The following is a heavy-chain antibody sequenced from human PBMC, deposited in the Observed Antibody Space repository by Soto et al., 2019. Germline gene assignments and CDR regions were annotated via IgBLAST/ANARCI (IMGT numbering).Heavy chain of an antibody. J-gene: IGHJ3*02. V-gene: IGHV3-66*01. Sequence: GGSLSLSCTASGFSVSDTYVNSARQAPEKRLEWVSVISNRGDTHYTDSVRGRFSLSRDISDNTLHLQMNNLRVEDTAVYYCAREPRYCRGGSCSITGDAYDIWGQGTMVTVSS. CDR1: GFSVSDTY. D-gene: IGHD2-15*01. CDR3: AREPRYCRGGSCSITGDAYDI. CDR2: ISNRGDT.